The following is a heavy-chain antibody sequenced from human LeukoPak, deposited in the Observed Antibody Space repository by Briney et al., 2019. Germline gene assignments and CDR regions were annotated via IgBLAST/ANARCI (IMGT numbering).Heavy chain of an antibody. Sequence: GGSLRLSCAASGFTFSSYGMHWVRQAPGKGLEWVAFIRYDGSNKYYADSVKGRFTISRDNSKNTLYLQMNSLRAEDTAVYYCAGEMATIDYWAREPWSPSPQ. J-gene: IGHJ4*02. D-gene: IGHD5-24*01. CDR3: AGEMATIDY. V-gene: IGHV3-30*02. CDR1: GFTFSSYG. CDR2: IRYDGSNK.